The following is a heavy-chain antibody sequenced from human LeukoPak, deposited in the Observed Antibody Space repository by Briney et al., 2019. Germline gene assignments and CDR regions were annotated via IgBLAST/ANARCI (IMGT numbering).Heavy chain of an antibody. Sequence: PGGSLRLSCAASGFIFSSCSMNWVRQAPGKGLEWVSSISSSSSYIYYADSVKGRFTISRDNAKNSLYLQMNSLRAEDTAVYYCARDRVRYSTVAPFDYWGQGTLVTVSS. CDR3: ARDRVRYSTVAPFDY. J-gene: IGHJ4*02. D-gene: IGHD3-9*01. V-gene: IGHV3-21*01. CDR1: GFIFSSCS. CDR2: ISSSSSYI.